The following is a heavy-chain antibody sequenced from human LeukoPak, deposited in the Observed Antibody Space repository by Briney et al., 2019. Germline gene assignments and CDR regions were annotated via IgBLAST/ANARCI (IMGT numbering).Heavy chain of an antibody. CDR1: GYTFTSYD. V-gene: IGHV1-18*01. CDR2: ISLYNGNT. D-gene: IGHD6-13*01. CDR3: ARAPGPYSSSWYTPLNYYYYYMDV. Sequence: GASVKVSCKASGYTFTSYDISWVRQAPGQGLEWMGWISLYNGNTNYAQKLQGRVTMTTDTSTSTAYMELRSLRSDDTAVYYCARAPGPYSSSWYTPLNYYYYYMDVWGKGTTVTVSS. J-gene: IGHJ6*03.